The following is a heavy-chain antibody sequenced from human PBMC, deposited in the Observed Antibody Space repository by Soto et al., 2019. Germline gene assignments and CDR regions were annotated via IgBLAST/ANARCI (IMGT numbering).Heavy chain of an antibody. Sequence: SETLSLTCAVYGGSFSGYYWSWIRQPPGKGLEWIGEIHPSGSTNYNPSLKSRVTISVNTSKSQFSLNLSSVTAADTAVYFCARGQDTAKVGYWGHGTLVTVSS. V-gene: IGHV4-34*01. D-gene: IGHD5-18*01. CDR1: GGSFSGYY. J-gene: IGHJ4*01. CDR2: IHPSGST. CDR3: ARGQDTAKVGY.